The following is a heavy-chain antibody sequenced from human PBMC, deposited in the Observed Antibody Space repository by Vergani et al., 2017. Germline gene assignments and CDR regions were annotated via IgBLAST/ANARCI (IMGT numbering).Heavy chain of an antibody. Sequence: EVQLLESGGGLVQPGGSLRLSCAASGFTFSSYAMSWVRQAPGKGLEWVSAISGSGGSTYYADSVKGRFTLSRDNSKNTLYLQMNSLRAEDTAVYYCAKDLSEDYYDSSGPPPFDYWGQGTLVTVSS. CDR1: GFTFSSYA. D-gene: IGHD3-22*01. CDR2: ISGSGGST. V-gene: IGHV3-23*01. J-gene: IGHJ4*02. CDR3: AKDLSEDYYDSSGPPPFDY.